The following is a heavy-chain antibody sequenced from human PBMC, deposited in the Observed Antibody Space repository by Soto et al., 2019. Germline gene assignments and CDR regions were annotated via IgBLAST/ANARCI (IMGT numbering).Heavy chain of an antibody. Sequence: QVQLVESGGGVVQPGRYLRLSCAASGFTFSSYAMHWVRQAPGKGLEWVAVISYDGSNKYYADSVKGRFTISRDNSKNTLYLQMSSLRAEDTAVYYCAKAISGWYYEYWGQGTLVTVSS. V-gene: IGHV3-30*18. CDR1: GFTFSSYA. CDR2: ISYDGSNK. CDR3: AKAISGWYYEY. D-gene: IGHD6-19*01. J-gene: IGHJ4*02.